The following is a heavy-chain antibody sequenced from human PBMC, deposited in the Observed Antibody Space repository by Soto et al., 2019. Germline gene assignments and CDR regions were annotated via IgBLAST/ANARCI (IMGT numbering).Heavy chain of an antibody. V-gene: IGHV3-48*01. J-gene: IGHJ3*01. Sequence: GGSLRLSCAASGFTFSSYSMNWVRQAPGKGLEWVSYISSSSSTIYYADSVKGRFTISRDNAKNSLCLQMNSLSADDTAVYFCARDSAYAFDVWGQGTMVTVSS. CDR1: GFTFSSYS. CDR2: ISSSSSTI. CDR3: ARDSAYAFDV.